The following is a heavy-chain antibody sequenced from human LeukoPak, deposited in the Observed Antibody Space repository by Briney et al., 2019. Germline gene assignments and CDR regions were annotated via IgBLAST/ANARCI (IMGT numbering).Heavy chain of an antibody. J-gene: IGHJ4*02. Sequence: SETLSLTCTASGGSISSYYWSWIRQPPGKGLEWIGYIYYSGSTNYNPSLKSRVTISVDTSKNQFSLKLSSVTAADTAVYYCATYDYAGLFFDYWGQGTLVTVSS. CDR1: GGSISSYY. CDR3: ATYDYAGLFFDY. CDR2: IYYSGST. D-gene: IGHD4-17*01. V-gene: IGHV4-59*01.